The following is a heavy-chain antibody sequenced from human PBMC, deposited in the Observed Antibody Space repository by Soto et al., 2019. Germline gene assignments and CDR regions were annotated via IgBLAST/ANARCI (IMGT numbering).Heavy chain of an antibody. CDR3: ARESEDLSSNLDY. V-gene: IGHV3-21*06. Sequence: EVLLVESGGGLVKPGGSLRLSCAASGFTFTRYSMNWVRQAPGKGLEWVASISSTTNYIYYGESLKGRLTISRDNAKNSMYLQMKTLRAEDTAVYYCARESEDLSSNLDYWGQGTLVTVSS. CDR2: ISSTTNYI. J-gene: IGHJ4*02. CDR1: GFTFTRYS.